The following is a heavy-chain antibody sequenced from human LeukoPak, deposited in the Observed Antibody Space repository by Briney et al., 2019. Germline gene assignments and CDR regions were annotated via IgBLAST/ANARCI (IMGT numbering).Heavy chain of an antibody. Sequence: GGSLRLSCVISAFTFGSNWMSWVRQAPGRGLEWVANIKQEGTEKYYVDSVKGRFTISRDNAKNLLYLEMYSLRAEDTAVYYCARVGPGDYGDYGVSYYGMDVWGQGTTVTVSS. CDR3: ARVGPGDYGDYGVSYYGMDV. J-gene: IGHJ6*02. CDR1: AFTFGSNW. V-gene: IGHV3-7*01. CDR2: IKQEGTEK. D-gene: IGHD4-17*01.